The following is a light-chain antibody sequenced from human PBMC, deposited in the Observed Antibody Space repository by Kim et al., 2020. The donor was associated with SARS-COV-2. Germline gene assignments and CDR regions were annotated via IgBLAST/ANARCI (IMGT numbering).Light chain of an antibody. Sequence: GKTVTISCTGSSGSIASNDVQWYQQRPGSAPTTVIYEDNQRPSGVPDRFSGSIDNSSNSASLTISGLKTEDEADYYCQSYDSSNQVFGGGTQLTVL. CDR2: EDN. CDR3: QSYDSSNQV. J-gene: IGLJ3*02. CDR1: SGSIASND. V-gene: IGLV6-57*02.